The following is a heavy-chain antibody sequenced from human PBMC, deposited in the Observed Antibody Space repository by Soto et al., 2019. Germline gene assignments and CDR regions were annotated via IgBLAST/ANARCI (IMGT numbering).Heavy chain of an antibody. J-gene: IGHJ4*02. CDR3: AIAPPLVGTKCFDY. Sequence: ASVKVSCKASGYTFTDYYIHWVRQAPGQGLEWMGWINPNSGGTNFAQKFQGRVTMTRDTSISTAYMELSRLRSDDTAVYYCAIAPPLVGTKCFDYWGQGTLVTV. CDR1: GYTFTDYY. V-gene: IGHV1-2*02. D-gene: IGHD1-26*01. CDR2: INPNSGGT.